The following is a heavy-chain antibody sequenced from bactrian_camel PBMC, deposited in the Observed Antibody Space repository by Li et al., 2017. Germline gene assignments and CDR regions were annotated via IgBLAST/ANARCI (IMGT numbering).Heavy chain of an antibody. V-gene: IGHV3S28*01. CDR2: ILTAGGSGQT. CDR1: GFTFATYD. D-gene: IGHD3*01. CDR3: AADSWKACYQDSLSNPRAFDY. Sequence: QLVESGGGLVQPGGSLRVSCAASGFTFATYDMSWVRQAPGKGFEWVSRILTAGGSGQTFYADSVKGRFTVAQDSAKNSLYLQMDSLKTEDSAMYYCAADSWKACYQDSLSNPRAFDYWGQGTQVTVS. J-gene: IGHJ4*01.